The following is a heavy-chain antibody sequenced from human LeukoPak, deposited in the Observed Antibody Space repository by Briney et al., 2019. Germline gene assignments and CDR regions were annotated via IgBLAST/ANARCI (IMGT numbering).Heavy chain of an antibody. CDR2: ISWYSGSI. V-gene: IGHV3-9*03. D-gene: IGHD6-13*01. J-gene: IGHJ4*02. Sequence: GRSLRLSCAASGFTFDDYAMHWVRQAPGKGLEWVSGISWYSGSIGYADSVKGRFTISRDNAKNSLYLQMNSLRAEDMALYYCAKDIGSSWYGNYFDYWGREPWSPSPQ. CDR1: GFTFDDYA. CDR3: AKDIGSSWYGNYFDY.